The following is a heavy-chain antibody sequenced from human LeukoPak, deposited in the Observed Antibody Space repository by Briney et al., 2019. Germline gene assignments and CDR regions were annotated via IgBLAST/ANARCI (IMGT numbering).Heavy chain of an antibody. J-gene: IGHJ4*02. CDR3: AKRMALPSWAFDY. Sequence: PSETLSLTCTVSGGSISSHYWSWIRQPPGKGLEWIGYIYYSGSTNYNPSLKSRVTISVDTSKNQFSLKLSSETAADTAVYYCAKRMALPSWAFDYWGQGTLVTVSS. CDR2: IYYSGST. CDR1: GGSISSHY. V-gene: IGHV4-59*11. D-gene: IGHD5-24*01.